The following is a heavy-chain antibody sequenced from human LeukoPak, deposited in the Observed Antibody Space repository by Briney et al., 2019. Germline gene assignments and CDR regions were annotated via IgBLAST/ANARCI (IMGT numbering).Heavy chain of an antibody. D-gene: IGHD5-18*01. CDR1: GFTLSSYH. CDR2: ISSSGSYI. Sequence: GGSLRLSCEVSGFTLSSYHMNWVRQAPGKGLEWVASISSSGSYIYYADSMTGRCTISRDSAKNSLYLQMNSLRAEDTAMYYCARRATTERGHSYGLDYWGQGTLVTVSS. V-gene: IGHV3-21*01. J-gene: IGHJ4*02. CDR3: ARRATTERGHSYGLDY.